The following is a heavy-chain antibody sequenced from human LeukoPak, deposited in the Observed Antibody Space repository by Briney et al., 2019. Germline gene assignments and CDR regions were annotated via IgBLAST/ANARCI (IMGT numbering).Heavy chain of an antibody. J-gene: IGHJ4*02. CDR2: IDHSGSY. Sequence: SETLSLTCAVSGDSLKRGFYWAWIRQPPGKGLEWIGSIDHSGSYYSTPSLKSRLTISLHSSKKHFSMELNSVTAADTAVYYCARGVSDSGGYGYYGAFYYCDFCGQGTLVTVSS. D-gene: IGHD3-22*01. V-gene: IGHV4-38-2*01. CDR3: ARGVSDSGGYGYYGAFYYCDF. CDR1: GDSLKRGFY.